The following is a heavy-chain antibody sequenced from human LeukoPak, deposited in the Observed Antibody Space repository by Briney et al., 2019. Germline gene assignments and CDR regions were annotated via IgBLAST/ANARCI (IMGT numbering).Heavy chain of an antibody. CDR2: ISSAGTT. Sequence: GGSLRLSCAASGFTVSSSYMSWVRQAPGKGLEWVSIISSAGTTYYADSVKGRFTISRDNSKNTVYLQVNSLRDEDTAVYYCARVLEAANTYYFDYWGQGTMVTVSS. CDR1: GFTVSSSY. D-gene: IGHD6-13*01. V-gene: IGHV3-66*01. CDR3: ARVLEAANTYYFDY. J-gene: IGHJ4*02.